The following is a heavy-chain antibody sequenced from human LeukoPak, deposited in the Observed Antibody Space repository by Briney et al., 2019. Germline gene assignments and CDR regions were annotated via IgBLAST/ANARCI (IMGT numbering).Heavy chain of an antibody. CDR3: AHKGRGSGSYTM. D-gene: IGHD3-10*01. V-gene: IGHV2-5*01. CDR1: GFSLSNTGVA. CDR2: AYWNNDK. Sequence: SGPTLVRPTQTLTLTCNFSGFSLSNTGVAVGWIRQSPGKALEWLAVAYWNNDKSYSPSLKSRLTITKDTSKNQVVLKMTNVDPVDTATYYCAHKGRGSGSYTMWGQGTLVTVSS. J-gene: IGHJ4*02.